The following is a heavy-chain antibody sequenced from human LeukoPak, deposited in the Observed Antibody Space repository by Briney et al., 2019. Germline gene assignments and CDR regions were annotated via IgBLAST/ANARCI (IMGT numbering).Heavy chain of an antibody. CDR2: VNPNSGGT. CDR3: AANIIAAAGTSAFDY. J-gene: IGHJ4*02. CDR1: VYTFTVYY. V-gene: IGHV1-2*02. Sequence: RASVSVSCTASVYTFTVYYMHWVRQAPGQGLGWMGWVNPNSGGTNYAQKFQGRVTMTRDTSISTAYMELSRLRSDDTAVYYCAANIIAAAGTSAFDYWGQGTLVTVSS. D-gene: IGHD6-13*01.